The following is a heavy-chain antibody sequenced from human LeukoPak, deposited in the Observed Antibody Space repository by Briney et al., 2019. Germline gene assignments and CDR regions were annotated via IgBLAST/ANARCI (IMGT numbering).Heavy chain of an antibody. Sequence: NPSETLSLTCTVSGVSITSYYGSWIRQPPGKGLEWIGYIYYSGSTNYNPSLKSRVTISVDMSKNKFSLKLSSVTAADTAVYYCARGTIGDYIWGQGTMVTVSS. J-gene: IGHJ3*02. D-gene: IGHD3-9*01. CDR1: GVSITSYY. CDR2: IYYSGST. CDR3: ARGTIGDYI. V-gene: IGHV4-59*01.